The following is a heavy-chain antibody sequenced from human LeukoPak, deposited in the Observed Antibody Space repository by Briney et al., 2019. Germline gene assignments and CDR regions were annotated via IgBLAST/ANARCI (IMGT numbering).Heavy chain of an antibody. J-gene: IGHJ6*02. CDR1: GFPFNSFW. V-gene: IGHV3-48*04. Sequence: GGSLRLSCAASGFPFNSFWMHWVRQAPGKGLEWVSYIRGSGGTIYYADSVKGRFTISWDNAKNSLYLQMNSLRAEDTAVYYCARDGSRYCSATSCYTGYYYYGMDVWGQGTTVTVSS. D-gene: IGHD2-2*02. CDR3: ARDGSRYCSATSCYTGYYYYGMDV. CDR2: IRGSGGTI.